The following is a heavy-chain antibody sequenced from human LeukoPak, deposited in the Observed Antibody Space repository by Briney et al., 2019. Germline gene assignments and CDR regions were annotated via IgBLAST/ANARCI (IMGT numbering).Heavy chain of an antibody. D-gene: IGHD2-2*01. J-gene: IGHJ4*02. CDR3: ARDSLGQLLKGGFDY. V-gene: IGHV3-30*04. Sequence: GGSLRLSCAASGFTFSSYAMHWVRQAPGKGLEWVAVISYDGSNKYYADSVKGRFTISRDNPKNTLYLQMNSLRAEDTAVYYCARDSLGQLLKGGFDYWGQGTLVTVSS. CDR2: ISYDGSNK. CDR1: GFTFSSYA.